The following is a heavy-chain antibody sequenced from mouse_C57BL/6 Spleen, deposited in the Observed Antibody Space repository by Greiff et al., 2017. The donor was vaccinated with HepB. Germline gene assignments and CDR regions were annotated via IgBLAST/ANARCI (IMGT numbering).Heavy chain of an antibody. CDR1: GFTFSDYG. J-gene: IGHJ1*03. CDR3: ASYYGGYFDV. CDR2: ISSGSSTI. Sequence: DVMLVESGGGLVKPGGSLKLSCAASGFTFSDYGMHWVRQAPEKGLEWVAYISSGSSTIYYADTVKGRFTISRDNAKNTLFLQMTSLRSEDTAMYYCASYYGGYFDVWGTGTTVTVSS. V-gene: IGHV5-17*01. D-gene: IGHD1-1*01.